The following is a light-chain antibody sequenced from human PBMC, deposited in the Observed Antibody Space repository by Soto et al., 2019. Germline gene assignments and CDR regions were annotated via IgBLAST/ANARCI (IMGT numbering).Light chain of an antibody. CDR1: QSVSNNY. Sequence: EVVLTQSPGTLSSSPGERATLSCRASQSVSNNYFAWYQQKPGQAPRLLIFGSSDRAAGSPDRFSGGGSWTDFSLTISRLEPEDVAVYYCHQYGSSPPYTFGQGTKLEIK. CDR2: GSS. V-gene: IGKV3-20*01. CDR3: HQYGSSPPYT. J-gene: IGKJ2*01.